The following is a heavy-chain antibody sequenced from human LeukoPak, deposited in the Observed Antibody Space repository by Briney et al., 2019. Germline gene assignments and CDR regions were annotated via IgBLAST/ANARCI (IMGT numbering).Heavy chain of an antibody. CDR2: IYYSGNT. CDR1: GGSISSYY. CDR3: ARRARATGGGDYFDY. D-gene: IGHD2-15*01. V-gene: IGHV4-59*08. J-gene: IGHJ4*02. Sequence: SETLSLTCTVSGGSISSYYWTWIRQPPGKGLEWNGYIYYSGNTNYNPSLKSRVTISLDTSKNRFSLQPRSVTATDTAVYYCARRARATGGGDYFDYWGQGTLVTVSS.